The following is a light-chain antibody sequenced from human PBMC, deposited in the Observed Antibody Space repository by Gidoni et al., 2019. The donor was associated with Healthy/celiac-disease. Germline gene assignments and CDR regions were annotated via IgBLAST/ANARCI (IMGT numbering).Light chain of an antibody. Sequence: DIQMTQSPSSLSASVGDRVTITCRASQSISSYLNWYQQKPGKAPKLLIYAASSLQSGVPSRFSGSGSGTDFTLTISSLQPEDFVTYYCQQSYSTLLGFTFGPGTKVDIK. V-gene: IGKV1-39*01. J-gene: IGKJ3*01. CDR2: AAS. CDR1: QSISSY. CDR3: QQSYSTLLGFT.